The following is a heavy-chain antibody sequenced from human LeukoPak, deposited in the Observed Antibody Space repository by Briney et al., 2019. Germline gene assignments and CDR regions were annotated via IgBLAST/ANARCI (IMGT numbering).Heavy chain of an antibody. CDR1: GFTFSSYA. CDR3: AGGPSGYDLRGAIDY. J-gene: IGHJ4*02. D-gene: IGHD5-12*01. Sequence: GGSLRLSCAASGFTFSSYAMPWVRQAPGKGLEWVAVISYDGSNKYYADSVKGRFTISRDNSKNTLYLQMNSLRAEDTAVYYCAGGPSGYDLRGAIDYWGQGTLVTVSS. CDR2: ISYDGSNK. V-gene: IGHV3-30-3*01.